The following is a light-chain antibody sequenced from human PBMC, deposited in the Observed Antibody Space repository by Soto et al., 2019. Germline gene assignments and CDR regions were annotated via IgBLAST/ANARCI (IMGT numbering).Light chain of an antibody. CDR3: SSYTSKSTVV. CDR2: EVS. V-gene: IGLV2-14*01. Sequence: QSALTQPASVSGSPGQSITISCTGTSSDVGGYNYVSWYQQHPGKAPKLIIYEVSNRPSGVSNRFSGSKSGNTASLTISGLQAEDEAAYYCSSYTSKSTVVFGTGTKLTVL. J-gene: IGLJ1*01. CDR1: SSDVGGYNY.